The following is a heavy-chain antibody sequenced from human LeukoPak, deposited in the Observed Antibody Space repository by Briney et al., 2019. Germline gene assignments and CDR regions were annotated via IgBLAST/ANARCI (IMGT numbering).Heavy chain of an antibody. CDR1: GFTFSNHA. J-gene: IGHJ4*02. D-gene: IGHD4-17*01. CDR2: VSSSGGGT. V-gene: IGHV3-23*01. CDR3: AKDVFRAYGDWTLYYFDY. Sequence: AGSLSLSCAASGFTFSNHAMSWVRQAPGTGLEWVSTVSSSGGGTYYAGSVKSRFTISRDNSKNTLYLQMNSLRAEDTAVYYCAKDVFRAYGDWTLYYFDYWGQGTLVTVSS.